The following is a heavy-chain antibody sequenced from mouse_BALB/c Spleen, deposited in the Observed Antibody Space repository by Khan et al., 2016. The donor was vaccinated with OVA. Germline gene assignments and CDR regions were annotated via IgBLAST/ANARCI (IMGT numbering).Heavy chain of an antibody. CDR2: IYPGNGYI. V-gene: IGHV1S134*01. CDR1: GNTFTSYG. D-gene: IGHD2-12*01. J-gene: IGHJ2*01. Sequence: EVQLQESGAELGRPGSSVKLSCKTSGNTFTSYGIKWVRQRPGQGLEWIGYIYPGNGYIEYNEKFQGKAILTSETSYTTAYMQIRSLTSEDSALSFCTTAYYSYYFDYWGQGTTLTVSS. CDR3: TTAYYSYYFDY.